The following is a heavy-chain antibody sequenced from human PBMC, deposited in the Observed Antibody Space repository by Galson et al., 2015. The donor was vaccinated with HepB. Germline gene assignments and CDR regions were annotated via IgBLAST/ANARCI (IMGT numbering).Heavy chain of an antibody. Sequence: ETLSLTCAVHGGSISGYYWSWIRQPPGKGLEWIGEINHTGGTSYTPSLRGRVSISVDTSKNELSLKLTSVTAADAAVYFCARSSRRPNQLLLYYYGLDVWGQGTTVAVSS. CDR3: ARSSRRPNQLLLYYYGLDV. D-gene: IGHD2-2*01. V-gene: IGHV4-34*01. CDR2: INHTGGT. J-gene: IGHJ6*02. CDR1: GGSISGYY.